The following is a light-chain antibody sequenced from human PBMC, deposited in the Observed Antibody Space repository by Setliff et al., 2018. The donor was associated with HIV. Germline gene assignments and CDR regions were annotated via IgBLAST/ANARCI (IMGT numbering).Light chain of an antibody. CDR2: DVS. CDR1: SGDVGGYNY. Sequence: QSVLTQPPSASGSPGQSVTISCTGTSGDVGGYNYVSWYQQHPGKTPKLIIYDVSKRPSGVPARFSGFKSGNTASPTIFGLQPEDEADYYCCSYAGSYTFVFGTGTKVPS. V-gene: IGLV2-11*01. CDR3: CSYAGSYTFV. J-gene: IGLJ1*01.